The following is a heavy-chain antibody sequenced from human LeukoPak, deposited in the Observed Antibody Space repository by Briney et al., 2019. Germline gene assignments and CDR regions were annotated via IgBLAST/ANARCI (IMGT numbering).Heavy chain of an antibody. J-gene: IGHJ5*02. D-gene: IGHD1-1*01. CDR3: ATHPRSGLCTPANCFLMLA. V-gene: IGHV4-39*01. Sequence: SETLSLTCTVSGDSFISSPYYWAWIRQPPGKGLEWIGSFYYGESSNYNPSLWSRATISAATPNNQRSLRLSSVPAADAGVYSCATHPRSGLCTPANCFLMLAWGQGTLVTVSS. CDR1: GDSFISSPYY. CDR2: FYYGESS.